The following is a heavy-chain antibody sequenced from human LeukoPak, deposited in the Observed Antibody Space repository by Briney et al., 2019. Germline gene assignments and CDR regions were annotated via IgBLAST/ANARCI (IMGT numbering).Heavy chain of an antibody. Sequence: GSLRLSCAASGFTFSSYSMNWVRQPPGKGLEWIGEINHSGSTNYIPPLKSRVTISVDTSKNQFSLKLSSVTAADTAVYYCARGNYYGSGTLGAFDIWGQGTMVTVSS. CDR2: INHSGST. CDR3: ARGNYYGSGTLGAFDI. V-gene: IGHV4-34*01. CDR1: GFTFSSYS. D-gene: IGHD3-10*01. J-gene: IGHJ3*02.